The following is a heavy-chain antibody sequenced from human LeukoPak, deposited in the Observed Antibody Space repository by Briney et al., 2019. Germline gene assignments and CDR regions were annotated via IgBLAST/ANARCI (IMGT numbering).Heavy chain of an antibody. J-gene: IGHJ4*02. D-gene: IGHD2/OR15-2a*01. Sequence: GGSLRLSCAASGFTFGSYSMNWVRQASGKGLEWLSYIWDSSRITYQADSVKGRFTISRDNAKSSLYLQMNSLRDEDTAVYYCVGDSSFAFDYWGQGILVTVSS. CDR2: IWDSSRIT. CDR1: GFTFGSYS. V-gene: IGHV3-48*02. CDR3: VGDSSFAFDY.